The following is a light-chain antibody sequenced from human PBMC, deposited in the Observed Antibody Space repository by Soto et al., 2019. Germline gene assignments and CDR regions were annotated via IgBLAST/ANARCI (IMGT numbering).Light chain of an antibody. V-gene: IGKV1-33*01. Sequence: DIQMTQSPSSLSASVGDRVTITCQASQDIRNYLNWYQQKPGKAPKLLIYDSSNLETGVPSRFSGSISGTDFTFTINSLQPEDVATYYCQQYDNLPLTFGGGTKVDIK. J-gene: IGKJ4*01. CDR2: DSS. CDR1: QDIRNY. CDR3: QQYDNLPLT.